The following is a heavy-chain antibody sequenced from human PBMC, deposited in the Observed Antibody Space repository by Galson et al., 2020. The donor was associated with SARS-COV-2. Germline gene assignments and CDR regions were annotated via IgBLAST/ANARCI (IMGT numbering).Heavy chain of an antibody. CDR2: ISYDGSNK. CDR3: ARSYSGRYYGAFDI. V-gene: IGHV3-30*04. D-gene: IGHD1-26*01. J-gene: IGHJ3*02. Sequence: GGSLRLSCAASGFTFSSYAMHWVRQAPGKGLEWVAVISYDGSNKYYADSVKGRFTSSRDNSKNTLYLQMNSLRAEDTAVYYCARSYSGRYYGAFDIWGQGRMVTVSS. CDR1: GFTFSSYA.